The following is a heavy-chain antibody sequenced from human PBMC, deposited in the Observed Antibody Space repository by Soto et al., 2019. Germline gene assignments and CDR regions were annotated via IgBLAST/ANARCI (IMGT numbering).Heavy chain of an antibody. J-gene: IGHJ4*02. CDR1: GFTFSSYA. D-gene: IGHD3-3*01. Sequence: HPGGSLRLSCAASGFTFSSYAMSWVRQAPGKGLEWVSAISGSGGSTYYADSVKGRFTISRDNSKNTLYLQMNSLRAEDTAVYYCARYMSPPLRFLEWSYYFDYWGQGTLVTVSS. CDR3: ARYMSPPLRFLEWSYYFDY. CDR2: ISGSGGST. V-gene: IGHV3-23*01.